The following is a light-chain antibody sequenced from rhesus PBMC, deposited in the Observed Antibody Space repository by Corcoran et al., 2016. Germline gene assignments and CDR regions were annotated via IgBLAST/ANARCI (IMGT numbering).Light chain of an antibody. CDR2: KAS. J-gene: IGKJ4*01. CDR1: QGVSSW. V-gene: IGKV1-21*01. CDR3: QQYNSAPLT. Sequence: IQMTQSPSSLSASVGDRVTITCLARQGVSSWFAWYQQKPGKAPKLMIYKASRLHSGVPSRFSGSGAGTDFTSTINSLQPEGFATCYCQQYNSAPLTFGGGTKVEIK.